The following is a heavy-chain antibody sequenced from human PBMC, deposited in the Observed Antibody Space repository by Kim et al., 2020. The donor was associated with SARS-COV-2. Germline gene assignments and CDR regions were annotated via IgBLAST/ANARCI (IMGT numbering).Heavy chain of an antibody. CDR2: GSDK. V-gene: IGHV3-7*01. Sequence: GSDKFYGDSVKGRFTISRDNAKNSLYLQMKNLRAEDTAVYYCVKWGGTLDDWGQGTLVTVSS. D-gene: IGHD3-16*01. J-gene: IGHJ4*02. CDR3: VKWGGTLDD.